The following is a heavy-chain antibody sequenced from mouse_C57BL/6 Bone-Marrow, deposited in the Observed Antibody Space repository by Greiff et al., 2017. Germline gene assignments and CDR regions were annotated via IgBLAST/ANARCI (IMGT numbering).Heavy chain of an antibody. V-gene: IGHV1-82*01. Sequence: QVQLQQSGPELVKPGASVKISCKASGYAFSSSWMNWVKQRPGKGLEWIGRIYPGDGDTNYNGKFKGKATLTADKSSSTAYMQLSSLTSEDSAVYFCARGGYYVFSDYGGQGTTLTVSS. D-gene: IGHD2-3*01. CDR2: IYPGDGDT. J-gene: IGHJ2*01. CDR3: ARGGYYVFSDY. CDR1: GYAFSSSW.